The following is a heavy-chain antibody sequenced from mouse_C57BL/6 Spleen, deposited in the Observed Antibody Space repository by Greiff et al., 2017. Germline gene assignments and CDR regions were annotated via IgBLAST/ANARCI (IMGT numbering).Heavy chain of an antibody. CDR2: IYPGDGDT. CDR1: GYAFSSSW. J-gene: IGHJ4*01. Sequence: QVQLQQSGPELVKPGASVKISCKASGYAFSSSWMNWVKQRPGKGLEWIGRIYPGDGDTNYNGKFKGKDTLTAEKSSSTSYMQLSSLTSEDSAVYCCARGDSSGCGGWGQGTSVTVSS. D-gene: IGHD3-2*02. V-gene: IGHV1-82*01. CDR3: ARGDSSGCGG.